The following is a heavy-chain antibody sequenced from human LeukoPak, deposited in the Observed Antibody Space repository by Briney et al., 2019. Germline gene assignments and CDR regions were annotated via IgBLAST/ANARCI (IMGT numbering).Heavy chain of an antibody. Sequence: GGSLRLSCRASGFTFSSYAMSWVRQAPGKGLEWVSAISGSGGSTYYADSVKGRFTISRDNSKNTLYLQMNSLRAEDTAVYYCAKFLALRDLAYWGQGTLVTVSS. CDR3: AKFLALRDLAY. J-gene: IGHJ4*02. V-gene: IGHV3-23*01. D-gene: IGHD3-10*01. CDR1: GFTFSSYA. CDR2: ISGSGGST.